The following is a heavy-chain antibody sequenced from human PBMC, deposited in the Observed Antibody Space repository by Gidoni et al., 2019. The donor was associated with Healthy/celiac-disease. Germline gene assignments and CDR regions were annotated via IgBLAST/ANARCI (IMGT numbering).Heavy chain of an antibody. J-gene: IGHJ3*02. Sequence: QVQLVQSGGGVVQPVRPLRPSCASFGFTFSSYGMHWVGQAPGKGLEWVAVITYDGSNKYYADTVKGRFTISRDKSKNTLYLQMNRLRAEDKAVYYCAKLYVNRVAARSVSAFDIWGQGTMVTVSS. CDR1: GFTFSSYG. CDR2: ITYDGSNK. V-gene: IGHV3-30*18. CDR3: AKLYVNRVAARSVSAFDI. D-gene: IGHD2-15*01.